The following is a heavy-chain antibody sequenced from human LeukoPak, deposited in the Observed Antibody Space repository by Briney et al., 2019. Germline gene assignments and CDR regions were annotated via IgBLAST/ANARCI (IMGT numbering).Heavy chain of an antibody. D-gene: IGHD5-12*01. CDR3: ARGGWLQTLNY. Sequence: SETLSLTCAVYGGSFSGYYWSWIRQPPGKGLEWIGEINHSGSTNYNPSLKSRVTISVDTFKNQFSLKLSSVTAADTAVYYCARGGWLQTLNYWGQGTLVTVSS. CDR2: INHSGST. CDR1: GGSFSGYY. J-gene: IGHJ4*02. V-gene: IGHV4-34*01.